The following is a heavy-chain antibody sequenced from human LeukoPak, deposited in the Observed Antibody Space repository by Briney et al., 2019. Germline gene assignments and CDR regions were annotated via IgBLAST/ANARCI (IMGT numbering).Heavy chain of an antibody. CDR3: ARDQDYYGSGSYGPDY. J-gene: IGHJ4*02. V-gene: IGHV1-24*01. Sequence: ASVKVSCKVSGYTLTELSMHWVRQAPGKGLEWMGGFDPEDGETIYAQKFQGRVTMTEDTSTDTAYMELSSLRSEDTAVYYCARDQDYYGSGSYGPDYWGQGTLVTVSS. D-gene: IGHD3-10*01. CDR2: FDPEDGET. CDR1: GYTLTELS.